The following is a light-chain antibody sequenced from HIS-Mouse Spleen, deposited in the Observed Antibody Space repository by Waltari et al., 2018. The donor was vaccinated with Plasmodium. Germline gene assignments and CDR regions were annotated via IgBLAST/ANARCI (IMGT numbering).Light chain of an antibody. CDR1: QGISNY. J-gene: IGKJ4*01. V-gene: IGKV1-8*01. CDR2: AAS. CDR3: LQYYSYPLT. Sequence: LPVTPFPSLLSAFSRGRVTHTCRASQGISNYLAWYQQKPGKAPKLLIYAASTLQSGVPSRFSGSGSGTDFTLTISCLQSEDFATYYCLQYYSYPLTFGGGTKVEIK.